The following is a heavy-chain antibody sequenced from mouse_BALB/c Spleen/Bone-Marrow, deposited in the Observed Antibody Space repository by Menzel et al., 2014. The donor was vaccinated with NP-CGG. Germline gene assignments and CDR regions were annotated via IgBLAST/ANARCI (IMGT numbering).Heavy chain of an antibody. CDR1: GFTFSSYA. CDR2: ISSGGST. V-gene: IGHV5-6-5*01. D-gene: IGHD2-2*01. J-gene: IGHJ3*01. CDR3: AREGDGYDPAWFAY. Sequence: EVHLVESGGGLVKPGGSLKLSCAASGFTFSSYAMSWVRQTPEKRLEWVASISSGGSTYYPDSVKGRFTISRDNARNILYLQMSSQRSEDAAMYYCAREGDGYDPAWFAYWGQGTLVTVSA.